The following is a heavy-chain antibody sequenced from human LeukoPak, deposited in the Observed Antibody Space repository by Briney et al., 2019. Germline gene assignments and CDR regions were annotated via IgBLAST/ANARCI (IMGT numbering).Heavy chain of an antibody. D-gene: IGHD3-16*01. CDR2: INHNGNVN. J-gene: IGHJ6*02. Sequence: GGSLRLSCAASGTYWMHWVRQAPGKGLEWVASINHNGNVNYYVDSVKGRFTISRDNAKDSLYLQMSNLRAEDTAVYFCARGGGLDVWGQGATVTVSS. CDR3: ARGGGLDV. V-gene: IGHV3-7*03. CDR1: GTYW.